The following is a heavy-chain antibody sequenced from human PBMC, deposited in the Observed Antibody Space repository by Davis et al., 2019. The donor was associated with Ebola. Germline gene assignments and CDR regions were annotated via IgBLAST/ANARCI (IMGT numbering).Heavy chain of an antibody. CDR3: ARGGYSYGYGLDF. CDR2: MNPNTEKT. CDR1: GYTFITYD. V-gene: IGHV1-8*01. D-gene: IGHD5-18*01. J-gene: IGHJ4*02. Sequence: ASVKVSCKASGYTFITYDIFWVRLVPGQGLEWMGWMNPNTEKTGYAPKFQGRVTMTWDNSISTAFMEVRSLTSAETSVYYCARGGYSYGYGLDFWGQGSLVTVTS.